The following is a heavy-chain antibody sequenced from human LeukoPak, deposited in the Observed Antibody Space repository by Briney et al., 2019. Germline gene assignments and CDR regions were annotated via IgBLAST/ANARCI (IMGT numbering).Heavy chain of an antibody. CDR3: ARHSSGWYYFDY. V-gene: IGHV4-34*01. CDR1: GGSFSGYY. CDR2: IYYSGST. Sequence: SETLSLTCAVYGGSFSGYYWSWIRQPPGKGLEWIGSIYYSGSTYYNPSLKSRVTISVDTSKNQFSLKLSSVTAADTAVYYCARHSSGWYYFDYWGQGTLVTVSS. D-gene: IGHD6-19*01. J-gene: IGHJ4*02.